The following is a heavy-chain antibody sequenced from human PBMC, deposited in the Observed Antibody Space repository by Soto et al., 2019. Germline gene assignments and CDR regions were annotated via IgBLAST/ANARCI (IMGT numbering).Heavy chain of an antibody. CDR2: IYYDGST. CDR3: TRAGYSTTRNGMDV. J-gene: IGHJ6*02. V-gene: IGHV4-61*01. CDR1: GGSVSSGSYY. Sequence: SETLSLTCTVSGGSVSSGSYYWSWIRQPPGRGLEWIGYIYYDGSTNSNPSLKSRVTISVDTSKNQFSLKLRSVTAADTAVYYCTRAGYSTTRNGMDVWGQGTTVTVSS. D-gene: IGHD5-12*01.